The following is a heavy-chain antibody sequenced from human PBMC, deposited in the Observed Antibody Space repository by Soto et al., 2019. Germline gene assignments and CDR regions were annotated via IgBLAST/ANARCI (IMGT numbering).Heavy chain of an antibody. J-gene: IGHJ6*02. CDR1: GDSISTYY. CDR2: IYYSGST. CDR3: ARHAPGIALGGTGYYYGFDV. V-gene: IGHV4-39*01. D-gene: IGHD6-19*01. Sequence: TSETLSLTCTVSGDSISTYYWSWIRQPPGKGLEWIGSIYYSGSTYYNPSLKSRVTISVDTSKNQFSLKLSSVTAADTAVYYCARHAPGIALGGTGYYYGFDVWGQGTTVTVSS.